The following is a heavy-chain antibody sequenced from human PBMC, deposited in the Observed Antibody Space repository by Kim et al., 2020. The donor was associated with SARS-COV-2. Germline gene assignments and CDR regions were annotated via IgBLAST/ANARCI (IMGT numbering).Heavy chain of an antibody. J-gene: IGHJ3*02. V-gene: IGHV3-43*02. CDR2: ISGDGGST. D-gene: IGHD1-1*01. CDR3: AKDIAVRGYWNDVGFAFDI. CDR1: GFTFDDYA. Sequence: GGSLRLSCAASGFTFDDYAMHWVRQAPGKGLEWVSLISGDGGSTYYADSVKGRFTISRDNSKNSLYLQMNSLRTEDTALYYCAKDIAVRGYWNDVGFAFDIWGQGTMVTVSS.